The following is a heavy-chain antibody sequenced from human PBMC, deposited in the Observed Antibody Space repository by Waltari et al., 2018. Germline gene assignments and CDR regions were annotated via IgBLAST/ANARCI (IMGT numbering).Heavy chain of an antibody. Sequence: QVQLQESGPGLVKPSETLSLTCTVPGYSITSGYYWGRIRQPPGKGLEWIGSIYHSGNTYYNPSLKGRLTISVDTSKNQFSLRLSSVTAADTAVYYCARAPMSGAATGTFDFWGLGSLVTVSP. CDR1: GYSITSGYY. D-gene: IGHD6-13*01. J-gene: IGHJ4*02. CDR3: ARAPMSGAATGTFDF. CDR2: IYHSGNT. V-gene: IGHV4-38-2*02.